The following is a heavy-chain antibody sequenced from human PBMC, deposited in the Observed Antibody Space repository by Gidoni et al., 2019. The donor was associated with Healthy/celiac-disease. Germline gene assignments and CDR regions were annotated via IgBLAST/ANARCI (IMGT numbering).Heavy chain of an antibody. CDR2: ISYDGSNK. Sequence: QVQLVESGGGVVQPGRSLRLSCAASGFTFRSYAMHWVRQAPGKGLEWVAVISYDGSNKYYADSVKGRFTISRDNSKNTLYLQMNSLRAEDTAVYYCARAGTGAYSGYEGDYYYYYGMDVWGKGTTVTVSS. V-gene: IGHV3-30-3*01. CDR1: GFTFRSYA. D-gene: IGHD5-12*01. CDR3: ARAGTGAYSGYEGDYYYYYGMDV. J-gene: IGHJ6*04.